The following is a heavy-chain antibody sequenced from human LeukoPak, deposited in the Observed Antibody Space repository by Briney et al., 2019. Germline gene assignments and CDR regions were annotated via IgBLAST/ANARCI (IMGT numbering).Heavy chain of an antibody. CDR2: ISTYNSNT. Sequence: ASVKVSCKASGYTFTTYGINWLRQAPGQGLAWMGWISTYNSNTHYAQKLQGRVTMTTDASTSTAYMELRSLRSDDTAVYYCARDMNKAYYYDSSGYSRDAFDIWGQGTMVTVSS. V-gene: IGHV1-18*01. CDR1: GYTFTTYG. D-gene: IGHD3-22*01. J-gene: IGHJ3*02. CDR3: ARDMNKAYYYDSSGYSRDAFDI.